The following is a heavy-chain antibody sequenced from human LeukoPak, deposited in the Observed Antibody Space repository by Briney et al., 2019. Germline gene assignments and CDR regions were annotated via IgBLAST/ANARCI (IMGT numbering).Heavy chain of an antibody. V-gene: IGHV3-23*01. CDR1: GFTFSSYA. D-gene: IGHD2-2*01. CDR3: AKDRIVVVPAAIRNWFDP. Sequence: GGSLRLSCAASGFTFSSYAMSWARQAPGKGLEWVSAISGSGGSTYYADSVKGRFTISRDNSKNTLYLQMNSLRAEDTAVYYCAKDRIVVVPAAIRNWFDPWGQGTLVTVSS. CDR2: ISGSGGST. J-gene: IGHJ5*02.